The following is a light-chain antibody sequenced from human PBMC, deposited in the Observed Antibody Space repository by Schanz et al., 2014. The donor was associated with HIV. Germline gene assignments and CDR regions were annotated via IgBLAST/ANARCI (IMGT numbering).Light chain of an antibody. Sequence: DIQMTQSPSSVSASVGDRVTITCRASQGISSWLAWYQQKPGKAPNLLIYQASTLETGVPSRFSGSGSGTEFTLTISSLQPDDFATYYCQQSNTFPYTFGQGTKLEIK. V-gene: IGKV1-12*01. CDR2: QAS. J-gene: IGKJ2*01. CDR3: QQSNTFPYT. CDR1: QGISSW.